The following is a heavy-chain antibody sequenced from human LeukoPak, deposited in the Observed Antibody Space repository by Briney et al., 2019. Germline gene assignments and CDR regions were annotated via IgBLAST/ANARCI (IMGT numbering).Heavy chain of an antibody. CDR1: GYTFTGYY. J-gene: IGHJ1*01. D-gene: IGHD6-19*01. Sequence: ASVKVSCKASGYTFTGYYLHWVRQAPGQGLEWMGWIHPNSGGTNYAQKFQGRVTMARDTSISTAYMELSSLRSDDTAVYFCARLASVPGWGQGTLVTVSS. CDR2: IHPNSGGT. V-gene: IGHV1-2*02. CDR3: ARLASVPG.